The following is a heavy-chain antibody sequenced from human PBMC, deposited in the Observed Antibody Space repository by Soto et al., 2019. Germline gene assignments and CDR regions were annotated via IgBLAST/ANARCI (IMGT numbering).Heavy chain of an antibody. D-gene: IGHD3-16*01. V-gene: IGHV3-33*01. CDR2: IWYDGSNK. J-gene: IGHJ3*02. Sequence: GGSLRLSCAASGFTFSSYGMHWVRQAPGKGLEWVAVIWYDGSNKYYADSVKGRFTISRDNSKNTLYLQMNSLRAEDTAVYYCVLYDYIWGSRAFDIWGQGTMVTVSS. CDR3: VLYDYIWGSRAFDI. CDR1: GFTFSSYG.